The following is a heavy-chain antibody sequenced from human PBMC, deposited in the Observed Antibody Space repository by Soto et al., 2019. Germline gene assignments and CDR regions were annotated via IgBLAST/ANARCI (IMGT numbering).Heavy chain of an antibody. CDR3: ARGRSSYYCYGMDV. CDR1: GYTFTSYD. CDR2: MNPNSGNT. D-gene: IGHD1-26*01. Sequence: QVQLVQSGAEVKKPGASVKVSCKASGYTFTSYDINWVRQATGQGLEWMGWMNPNSGNTGYGQKFQGRVTMTMNTTISTAYMELSSLRSEDTAVYYCARGRSSYYCYGMDVWGQGTTVTVSS. V-gene: IGHV1-8*01. J-gene: IGHJ6*02.